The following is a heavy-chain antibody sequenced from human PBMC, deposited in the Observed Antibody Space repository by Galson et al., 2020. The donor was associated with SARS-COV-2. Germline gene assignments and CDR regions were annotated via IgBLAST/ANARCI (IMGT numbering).Heavy chain of an antibody. CDR3: TKGKGGGYYYGMDV. CDR2: ISYDGSNK. V-gene: IGHV3-30*04. J-gene: IGHJ6*02. D-gene: IGHD1-26*01. Sequence: GESLKISCAASGFTFSSYAMHWVRQAPGKGLEWVAVISYDGSNKYYADSVKGRFTISRDNSKNTLYLQINSLRAEDTAVYYCTKGKGGGYYYGMDVWGQGTTVTVSS. CDR1: GFTFSSYA.